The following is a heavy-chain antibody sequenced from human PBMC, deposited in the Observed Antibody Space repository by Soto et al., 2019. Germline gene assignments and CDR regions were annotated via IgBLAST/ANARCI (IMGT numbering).Heavy chain of an antibody. CDR2: IYPGDSDT. J-gene: IGHJ6*02. CDR3: ARRGASGLYGLDV. Sequence: LKIPRKDSGYSLTLYCRGGVRQVRGKGLEWMGIIYPGDSDTKYSPSFQGHVTISVDKSISTAYLQWSSLKDSDTAIYFCARRGASGLYGLDVWGQGTTVTV. V-gene: IGHV5-51*02. D-gene: IGHD3-10*01. CDR1: GYSLTLYC.